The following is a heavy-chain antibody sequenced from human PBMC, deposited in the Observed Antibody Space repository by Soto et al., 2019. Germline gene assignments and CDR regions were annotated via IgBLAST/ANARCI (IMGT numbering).Heavy chain of an antibody. Sequence: PGGSLRLSCAASGFTFSSYGMHWVRQAPGKGLEWVAVIWYDGSNKYYADSVKGRFTISRDNSKNTLYLQMNSLRAEDTAVYYCARDSYSSSAPPFDDRGQGTLVTVSS. CDR3: ARDSYSSSAPPFDD. CDR2: IWYDGSNK. V-gene: IGHV3-33*01. D-gene: IGHD6-6*01. CDR1: GFTFSSYG. J-gene: IGHJ4*02.